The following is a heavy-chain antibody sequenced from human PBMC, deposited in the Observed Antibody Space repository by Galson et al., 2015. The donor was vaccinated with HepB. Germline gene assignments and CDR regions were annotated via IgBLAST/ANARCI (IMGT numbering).Heavy chain of an antibody. J-gene: IGHJ3*02. D-gene: IGHD3-22*01. Sequence: SLRLSCAASGFTFSTFAMHWVRQAPGKGLEYVGAINSHGYSTYYADSVKGRFTISRDNSRNALHLQMSSLRAEDTAVYYCVKDLKDTSVTVVMYGFDIWGQGTVVTVSS. V-gene: IGHV3-64D*06. CDR1: GFTFSTFA. CDR3: VKDLKDTSVTVVMYGFDI. CDR2: INSHGYST.